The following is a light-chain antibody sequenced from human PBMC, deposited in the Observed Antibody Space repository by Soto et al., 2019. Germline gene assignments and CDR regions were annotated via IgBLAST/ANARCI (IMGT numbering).Light chain of an antibody. CDR3: QQRSNGPLT. V-gene: IGKV3-11*01. CDR1: QSVSSY. J-gene: IGKJ4*01. CDR2: DAS. Sequence: EIVLTQSPATLSLSPGERATLSCRASQSVSSYLAWYQQKPGQAPRLLIYDASNRATGIPARFSGSGSGADFTLTISSLETEDFAVYYCQQRSNGPLTFGGGTKVAIK.